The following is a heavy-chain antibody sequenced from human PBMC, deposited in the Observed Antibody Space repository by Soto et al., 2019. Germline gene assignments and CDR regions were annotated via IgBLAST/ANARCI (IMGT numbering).Heavy chain of an antibody. V-gene: IGHV3-30-3*01. CDR2: ISHDGNNT. Sequence: GGSLRLSCAASGFTFSSYAMYWVRQAPGKGLEWMAFISHDGNNTYYADSVKGRFSISRDNSKNTLYLQMNSLRAEDTAVYYCAKDMAPFGGNSVPDYWGQGTLVTVSS. CDR3: AKDMAPFGGNSVPDY. D-gene: IGHD2-21*02. CDR1: GFTFSSYA. J-gene: IGHJ4*02.